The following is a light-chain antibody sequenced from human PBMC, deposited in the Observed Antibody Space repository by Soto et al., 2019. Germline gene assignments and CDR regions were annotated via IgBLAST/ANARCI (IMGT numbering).Light chain of an antibody. CDR3: QQSNSSPPT. CDR1: QSMSSW. V-gene: IGKV1-39*01. CDR2: AAS. Sequence: DIQMTHSPSTLSGSVGDRVTITCRASQSMSSWLAWYQHKPEQAPNLLIYAASTLQAGLQSRFRGSGSGTDFTLTISSLQPEDFATYFCQQSNSSPPTFGGGTKVDIK. J-gene: IGKJ4*01.